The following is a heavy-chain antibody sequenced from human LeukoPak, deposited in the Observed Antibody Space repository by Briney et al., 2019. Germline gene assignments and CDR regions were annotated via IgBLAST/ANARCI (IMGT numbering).Heavy chain of an antibody. CDR1: DGSINSYY. Sequence: SETLSLTCSVSDGSINSYYWNWIRRPPGKGLEWIGYIYYNGNTNYSPSLKSRVTMSVDTSKNQFSLKLSSVTAADTAVYYCARDRRAGREWLEAFDIWGQGTMVTVSS. CDR2: IYYNGNT. V-gene: IGHV4-59*01. J-gene: IGHJ3*02. CDR3: ARDRRAGREWLEAFDI. D-gene: IGHD3-3*01.